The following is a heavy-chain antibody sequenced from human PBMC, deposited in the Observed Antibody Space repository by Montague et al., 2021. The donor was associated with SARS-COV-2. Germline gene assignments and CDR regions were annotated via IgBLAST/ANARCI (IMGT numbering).Heavy chain of an antibody. Sequence: SETLSLTCTVSGGSISSYYWSWIRQPPGKGLEWLGYMFYSGSTTYNPSLKSRVTLSVDTSTNQFSLKLSSVTAADTAVYYCAKDFDYWGQGTLVTVSS. V-gene: IGHV4-59*13. CDR3: AKDFDY. J-gene: IGHJ4*02. CDR2: MFYSGST. CDR1: GGSISSYY.